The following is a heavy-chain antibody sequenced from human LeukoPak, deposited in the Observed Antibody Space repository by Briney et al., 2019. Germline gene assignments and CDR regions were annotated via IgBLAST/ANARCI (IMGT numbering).Heavy chain of an antibody. V-gene: IGHV3-11*01. CDR2: ISSSGSTI. J-gene: IGHJ4*02. CDR1: GFTFSDYY. CDR3: AREPYDILTGTFDY. Sequence: PGGSLRLSCAASGFTFSDYYMSWIRQAPGKGLGWVSYISSSGSTIYYADSVKGRFTISRDNAKNSLYLQMNSLRAEDTAAYYCAREPYDILTGTFDYWGQGTLVTVSS. D-gene: IGHD3-9*01.